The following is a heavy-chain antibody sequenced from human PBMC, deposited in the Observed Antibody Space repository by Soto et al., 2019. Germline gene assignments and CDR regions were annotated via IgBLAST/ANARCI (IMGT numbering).Heavy chain of an antibody. CDR1: GGSVSSSGSH. V-gene: IGHV4-61*08. CDR3: ARWDYYHAMDA. J-gene: IGHJ6*02. CDR2: MTNAGST. Sequence: QVQLQESGPGLVRPSETLSLTCIVSGGSVSSSGSHWNWIRQPPGKGLEWIGYMTNAGSTKYNPSLESRVTISLDTSKNEFSLKLTSVTAADTAVYYCARWDYYHAMDAWGQGTTVAVSS.